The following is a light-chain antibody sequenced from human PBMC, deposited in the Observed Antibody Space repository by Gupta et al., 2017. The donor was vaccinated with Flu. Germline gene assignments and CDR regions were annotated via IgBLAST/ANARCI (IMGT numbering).Light chain of an antibody. Sequence: DIVLTHSPALQPLSPGERAIINCKTTQSVLYINNHNYLSWYQQKPGQPPKLLIYWASSRESGVPERFSGSGSGTDFTLTISSLQSEDVAVYYCQQFRRTPRTFGQGTRVEIK. J-gene: IGKJ1*01. V-gene: IGKV4-1*01. CDR3: QQFRRTPRT. CDR1: QSVLYINNHNY. CDR2: WAS.